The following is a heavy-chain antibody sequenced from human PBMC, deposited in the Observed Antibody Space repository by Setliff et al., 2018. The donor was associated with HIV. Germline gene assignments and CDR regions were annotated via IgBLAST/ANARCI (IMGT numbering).Heavy chain of an antibody. CDR1: GFTFGDYA. Sequence: PGESLKISCTASGFTFGDYAMSWVRQAPGKGLEWVSYISMSSHTSVIYSDSVKGRFTISRDNAGNSFYLQMNSLRVDDTAVYFCARDKWASGFDFWGHGTLVTVSS. CDR2: ISMSSHTSV. V-gene: IGHV3-48*01. D-gene: IGHD1-26*01. CDR3: ARDKWASGFDF. J-gene: IGHJ4*01.